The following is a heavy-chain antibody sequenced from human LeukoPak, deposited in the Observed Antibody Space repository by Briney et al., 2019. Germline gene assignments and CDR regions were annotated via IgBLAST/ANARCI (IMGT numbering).Heavy chain of an antibody. J-gene: IGHJ5*02. CDR3: ARHSLRGRSNWFDP. CDR2: IYYSGST. V-gene: IGHV4-59*08. CDR1: GGSISSYY. D-gene: IGHD3-16*02. Sequence: PSETLSLTCTVSGGSISSYYWSWIRQPPGKGLEWIGYIYYSGSTNYNPSLKSRVTISVDTSKNQFSLKLSSVTAADTAVYYCARHSLRGRSNWFDPWGQGTLVTVSS.